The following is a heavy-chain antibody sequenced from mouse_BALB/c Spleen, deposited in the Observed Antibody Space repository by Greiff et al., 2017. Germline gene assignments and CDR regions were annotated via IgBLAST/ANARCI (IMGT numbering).Heavy chain of an antibody. J-gene: IGHJ3*01. CDR3: ARSETMITFAY. CDR1: GYTFTSYW. CDR2: INPSTGYT. D-gene: IGHD2-4*01. V-gene: IGHV1-7*01. Sequence: QVQLQQSGAELAKPGASVKMSCTASGYTFTSYWMHWVKQRPGQGLEWIGYINPSTGYTEYNQKFKDKATLTADKSSSTAYMQLSSLTSEDSAVYYCARSETMITFAYWGQGTLVTVSA.